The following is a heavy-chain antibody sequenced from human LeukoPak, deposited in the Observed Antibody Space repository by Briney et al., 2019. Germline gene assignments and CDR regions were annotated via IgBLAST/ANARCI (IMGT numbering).Heavy chain of an antibody. CDR1: GFTFSSYA. V-gene: IGHV3-23*02. CDR3: AKMPRTPDY. CDR2: INGSGGST. J-gene: IGHJ4*02. Sequence: PGGCLMLGCSASGFTFSSYAISSVRQAPGKGREWVSAINGSGGSTYYGASVKGRFTIARDNCKNAVYLQMNSLRAEDTAVYYCAKMPRTPDYWGQGNLVTVSP. D-gene: IGHD2-2*01.